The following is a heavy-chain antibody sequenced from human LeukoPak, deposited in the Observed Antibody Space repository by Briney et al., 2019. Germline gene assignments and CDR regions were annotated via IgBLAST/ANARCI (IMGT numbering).Heavy chain of an antibody. J-gene: IGHJ3*02. Sequence: SETLSLTCTVSGGSISSYYWSWIRQPPGKGLEWIGYIYYSGSTNYNPSLKSRVTISVDTSKNQFSLKPSSVTAADTAVYYWARDRIFLEWPLAFDIWGQGTMVTVSS. V-gene: IGHV4-59*01. CDR2: IYYSGST. CDR1: GGSISSYY. CDR3: ARDRIFLEWPLAFDI. D-gene: IGHD3-3*01.